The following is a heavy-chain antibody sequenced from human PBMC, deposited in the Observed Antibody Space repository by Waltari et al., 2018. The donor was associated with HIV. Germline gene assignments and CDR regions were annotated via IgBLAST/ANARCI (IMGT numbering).Heavy chain of an antibody. CDR1: VFTFSRSA. J-gene: IGHJ6*02. D-gene: IGHD6-13*01. CDR3: VKEHQYSYTWYSYYGMDV. CDR2: ITSGSST. V-gene: IGHV3-23*01. Sequence: EVQLLESGGGLVQPGGSLRLPCAASVFTFSRSAMNGVRQDPGKGVEWVSAITSGSSTYYADSVQGRFTTSRDNSKNTLYLQMNILRAEDTAVYFCVKEHQYSYTWYSYYGMDVWGQGTTVTVSS.